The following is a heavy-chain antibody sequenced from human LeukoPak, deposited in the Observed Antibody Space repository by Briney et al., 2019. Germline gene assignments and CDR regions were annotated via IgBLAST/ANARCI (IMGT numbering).Heavy chain of an antibody. D-gene: IGHD3-16*01. CDR3: AREISRFGI. J-gene: IGHJ4*02. Sequence: GGSLRLSCAASGFAVSSNYMSWVRQAPGKGLEWVSVIYAGGITYYAGSVKGRFTISRDNPNNTLYLQMHSLRAEDTAVYYCAREISRFGIWGQGTLVTVSS. CDR1: GFAVSSNY. CDR2: IYAGGIT. V-gene: IGHV3-53*01.